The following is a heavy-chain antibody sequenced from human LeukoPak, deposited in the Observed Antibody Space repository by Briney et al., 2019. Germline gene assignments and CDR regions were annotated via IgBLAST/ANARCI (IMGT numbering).Heavy chain of an antibody. D-gene: IGHD2-15*01. Sequence: ASAKVSCKGSGYTFTNYAVHWVRQAPGQRLEWLGWINPGNGDTKYSQNFQGRVTVTSDTSAATAYVELNSLTSEDTAVYYCARERWHCRVNCYSVYYYALDVWGRGTTVTVSS. J-gene: IGHJ6*02. CDR2: INPGNGDT. V-gene: IGHV1-3*01. CDR1: GYTFTNYA. CDR3: ARERWHCRVNCYSVYYYALDV.